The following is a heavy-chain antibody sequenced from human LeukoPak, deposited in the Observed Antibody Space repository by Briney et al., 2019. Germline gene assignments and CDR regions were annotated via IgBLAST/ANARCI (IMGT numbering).Heavy chain of an antibody. CDR2: ISSSGSTI. Sequence: GGSLRLSCAASGFTFSDYYMSWIRQAPGKGLEWVSYISSSGSTIYYADSVKGRFTISRDNAKNSLYLQMNSLRAEDTAVYYCAKDLGRYHTLDAFDLWGQGTMVTVSS. J-gene: IGHJ3*01. CDR1: GFTFSDYY. D-gene: IGHD3-16*01. CDR3: AKDLGRYHTLDAFDL. V-gene: IGHV3-11*04.